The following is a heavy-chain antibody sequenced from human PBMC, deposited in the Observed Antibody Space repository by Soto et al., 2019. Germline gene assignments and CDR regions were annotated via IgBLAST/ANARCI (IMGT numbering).Heavy chain of an antibody. V-gene: IGHV3-23*01. CDR2: INGGGDIT. CDR3: ARAPSYSISWLDY. CDR1: GFTFSDYA. Sequence: GGSLRLSCAASGFTFSDYAMTWVRQAPGRGLDWVSCINGGGDITYYADSVKGRFTISRDNSKNTLYLQMNSLRAEDAAAYYCARAPSYSISWLDYWGLGTLVTVSS. D-gene: IGHD6-13*01. J-gene: IGHJ4*02.